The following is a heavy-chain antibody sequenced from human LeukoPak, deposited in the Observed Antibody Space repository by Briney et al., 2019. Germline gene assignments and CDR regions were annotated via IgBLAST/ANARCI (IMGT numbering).Heavy chain of an antibody. J-gene: IGHJ4*02. Sequence: ASVKVSCKASGYTFTSYDINWVRQAPGQGVEGMGWMNPNRGNTGYSQKFQGRVTMTRNTSISTAYMELSSLRSEDTAVYYCARGDPEYDFWSGYYTVYFDYWGQGTLVTVSS. CDR2: MNPNRGNT. D-gene: IGHD3-3*01. CDR3: ARGDPEYDFWSGYYTVYFDY. V-gene: IGHV1-8*01. CDR1: GYTFTSYD.